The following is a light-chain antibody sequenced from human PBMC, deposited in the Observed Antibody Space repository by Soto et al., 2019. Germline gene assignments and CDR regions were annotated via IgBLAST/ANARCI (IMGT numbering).Light chain of an antibody. CDR3: HPENCYFSP. CDR1: QSISSW. CDR2: DAS. Sequence: DIQMTQSPSTLSASVGDRVTITCRASQSISSWLAWYQQKPGKAPKLLFYDASSLESGVPSRFSGSGSGTEFTLTISSLQPDVFCTYSWHPENCYFSPFGQGPKV. J-gene: IGKJ1*01. V-gene: IGKV1-5*01.